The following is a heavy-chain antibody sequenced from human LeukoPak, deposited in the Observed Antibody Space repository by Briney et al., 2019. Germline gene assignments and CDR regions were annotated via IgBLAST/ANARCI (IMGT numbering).Heavy chain of an antibody. D-gene: IGHD2-15*01. CDR2: ISYDGSNK. J-gene: IGHJ6*04. V-gene: IGHV3-30*18. Sequence: GRSLRLSCAASGFTFSSYGMHWVRQAPGKGLEWVAVISYDGSNKYYADSVKGRFTISRDNSKNMLYLQMNSLRAEDTAVYYCAKDRGYCSGGSCYGMDVWGKGTTVTVSS. CDR1: GFTFSSYG. CDR3: AKDRGYCSGGSCYGMDV.